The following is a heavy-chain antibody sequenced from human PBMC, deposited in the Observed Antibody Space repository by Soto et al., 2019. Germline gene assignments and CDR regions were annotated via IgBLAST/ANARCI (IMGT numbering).Heavy chain of an antibody. CDR2: ILPFFSTA. D-gene: IGHD2-21*02. CDR1: GGSFRRES. V-gene: IGHV1-69*15. J-gene: IGHJ3*01. Sequence: QVQLVQSGTEVKKPGSSVKVSCQASGGSFRRESINWVRQAPGQGPEWMGNILPFFSTADYAQKFQGRVTLTADVSTTTAYMKLSSLRFEDTAVYYCARRHEFGGDSDAFDVGGQGTMVIVSS. CDR3: ARRHEFGGDSDAFDV.